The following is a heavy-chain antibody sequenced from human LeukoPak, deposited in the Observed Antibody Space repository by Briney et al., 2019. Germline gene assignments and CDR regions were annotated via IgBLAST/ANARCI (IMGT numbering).Heavy chain of an antibody. J-gene: IGHJ4*02. D-gene: IGHD4-23*01. CDR2: ISYDGSNK. Sequence: GGSLRLSCAASGFTFSDYAMYWVRQAPGKGLEWVAVISYDGSNKFYADSVKGRFTISRDNSKNTLYLQMNSLRAEDTAVYYCXXXHGGNYLFDYWGQGTLVTVSS. V-gene: IGHV3-30-3*01. CDR1: GFTFSDYA. CDR3: XXXHGGNYLFDY.